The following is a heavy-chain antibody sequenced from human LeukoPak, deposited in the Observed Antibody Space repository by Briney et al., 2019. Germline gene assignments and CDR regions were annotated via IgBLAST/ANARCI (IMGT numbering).Heavy chain of an antibody. CDR2: IYTSGST. CDR3: GPGNSGYYFI. V-gene: IGHV4-61*02. Sequence: SETLSLTCTVSGGSISSGSYYWSWIRQPAGKGLEWIGRIYTSGSTNYNPSLKSRVIISLDTSKSQFSLKLSSVTAADTAVYYCGPGNSGYYFIWGQGTLVTVSS. J-gene: IGHJ4*02. D-gene: IGHD3-22*01. CDR1: GGSISSGSYY.